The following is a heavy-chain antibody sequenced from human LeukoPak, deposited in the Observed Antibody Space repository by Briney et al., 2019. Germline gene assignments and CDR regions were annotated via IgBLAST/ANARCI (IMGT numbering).Heavy chain of an antibody. CDR3: AKESGITIFGVVIGGQGYYFDY. V-gene: IGHV3-30*02. CDR1: GFTFSSYG. D-gene: IGHD3-3*01. CDR2: IRYDGSNK. Sequence: GGSLRLSCAASGFTFSSYGMHWVRQAPGKGLEWVAFIRYDGSNKYYADSVKGRFTISRDNSKNTLYLQMNSLRAEDTAVYYCAKESGITIFGVVIGGQGYYFDYWGQGTLVTVSS. J-gene: IGHJ4*02.